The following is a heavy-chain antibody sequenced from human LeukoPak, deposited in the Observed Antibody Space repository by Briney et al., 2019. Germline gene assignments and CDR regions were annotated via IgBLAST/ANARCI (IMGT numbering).Heavy chain of an antibody. CDR3: ARLGGDGLDY. J-gene: IGHJ4*02. D-gene: IGHD5-24*01. CDR1: GYTFTGYY. Sequence: ASVKVSCKASGYTFTGYYMHWVRQAPGQGLEWMGWINAGNGNTKYSQEFQGRVTITRDTSASTAYMELSSLRSEDMAVYYCARLGGDGLDYWGQGTLVTVSS. CDR2: INAGNGNT. V-gene: IGHV1-3*03.